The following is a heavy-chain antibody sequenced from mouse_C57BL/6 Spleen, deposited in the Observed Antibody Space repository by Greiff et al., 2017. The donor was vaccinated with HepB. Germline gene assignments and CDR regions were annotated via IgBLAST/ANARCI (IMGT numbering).Heavy chain of an antibody. J-gene: IGHJ1*03. D-gene: IGHD1-1*01. CDR2: IYPGGGNT. CDR1: GYSFSSYC. Sequence: VQLKESGPELVKPGASVKISCKASGYSFSSYCIHWVKQRPGKGLEWIGRIYPGGGNTKYNEKFKGKATLTADTSSSTAYMQLSSLTSEDSAVYYCARGRVYGSEYESLDDWGKGTTVTVSS. V-gene: IGHV1-66*01. CDR3: ARGRVYGSEYESLDD.